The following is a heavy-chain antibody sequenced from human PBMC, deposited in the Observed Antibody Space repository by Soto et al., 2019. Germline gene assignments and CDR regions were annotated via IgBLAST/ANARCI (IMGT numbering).Heavy chain of an antibody. V-gene: IGHV2-26*01. J-gene: IGHJ5*02. CDR2: IDSSGEK. CDR1: GLSISDSEMG. CDR3: ARRHLAVAVSPWFDP. Sequence: QVTLKESGPVPVKPTETLTLRCTVSGLSISDSEMGVSWIRQPPGKALEWLAHIDSSGEKSYRTFLKSRLTISKDTSKSQIVLIMTNMDPADTGTYYCARRHLAVAVSPWFDPWGQGILVTVSS. D-gene: IGHD6-19*01.